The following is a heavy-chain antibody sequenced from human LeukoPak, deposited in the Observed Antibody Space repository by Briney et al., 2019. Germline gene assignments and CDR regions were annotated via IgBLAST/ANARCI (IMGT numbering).Heavy chain of an antibody. CDR2: VYTDGST. D-gene: IGHD2-15*01. CDR1: GGSTSNSF. J-gene: IGHJ4*02. V-gene: IGHV4-4*07. CDR3: ARAPGGCGGTCAFDY. Sequence: SETLSLTCTVSGGSTSNSFWSWIRQPAGKGLEWIGRVYTDGSTNSNPSLRSRLTMSLDTSNNQVSLKLTSMTAADTAVYLWARAPGGCGGTCAFDYWGQGRLVTLSS.